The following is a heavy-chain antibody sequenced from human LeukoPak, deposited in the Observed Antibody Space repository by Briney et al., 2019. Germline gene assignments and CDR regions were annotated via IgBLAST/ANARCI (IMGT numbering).Heavy chain of an antibody. J-gene: IGHJ5*02. CDR3: ARDSRGGGWFDP. CDR2: IYYSGST. Sequence: TPSETLSLTCTVSGGSISSYYWSWIRQPPGKGLEWIGYIYYSGSTNYNPSLKSRVTISVDTSKNQFSLKLSSVTAADTAVYYCARDSRGGGWFDPWGQGTLVTVSS. CDR1: GGSISSYY. D-gene: IGHD3-16*01. V-gene: IGHV4-59*01.